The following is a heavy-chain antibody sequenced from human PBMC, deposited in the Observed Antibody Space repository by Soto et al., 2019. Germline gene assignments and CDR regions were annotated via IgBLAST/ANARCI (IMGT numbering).Heavy chain of an antibody. CDR3: ATDPYELQSGVVKDF. V-gene: IGHV1-24*01. J-gene: IGHJ4*02. CDR2: FDPEDGET. CDR1: GNTLAEMS. D-gene: IGHD2-21*01. Sequence: QVALVQSGAEVKKPGASVKVSCKMSGNTLAEMSIHWVRQSPGKGLEWLGGFDPEDGETIYSQSLQDRFIMTVDTSTETAYMELSSLRSGDTATYCCATDPYELQSGVVKDFWGQGTLVTVSS.